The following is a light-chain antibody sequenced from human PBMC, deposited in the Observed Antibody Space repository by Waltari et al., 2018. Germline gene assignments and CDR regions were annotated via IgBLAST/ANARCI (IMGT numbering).Light chain of an antibody. CDR2: YDS. J-gene: IGLJ2*01. CDR1: NIGRKS. Sequence: SSVVTQSPSLSVAPGETARITCGGDNIGRKSVHWYQQRPGQAPVLVISYDSDRPSGIPERFSGSNSGNTATLTISWVEAEDEADYYCLVWHSTIDHQGVFGGGTKLTVL. CDR3: LVWHSTIDHQGV. V-gene: IGLV3-21*04.